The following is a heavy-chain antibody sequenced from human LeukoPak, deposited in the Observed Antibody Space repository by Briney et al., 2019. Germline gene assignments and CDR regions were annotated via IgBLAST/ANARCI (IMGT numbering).Heavy chain of an antibody. CDR1: GFTFSSYA. Sequence: GGSLRLSCAASGFTFSSYAMSWVRQAPGKGLEWVSAISGSGGSTYYADSVKGRFTISRDNSKNTLYLQMNSLRAEDTAVYYCAKDPGIAARPYWYFDLWGRGTLVTVSS. CDR2: ISGSGGST. J-gene: IGHJ2*01. CDR3: AKDPGIAARPYWYFDL. D-gene: IGHD6-6*01. V-gene: IGHV3-23*01.